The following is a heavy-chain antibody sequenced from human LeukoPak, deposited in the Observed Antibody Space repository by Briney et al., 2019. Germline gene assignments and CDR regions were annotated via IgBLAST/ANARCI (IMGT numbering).Heavy chain of an antibody. CDR1: GFTFSSSA. V-gene: IGHV3-23*01. J-gene: IGHJ4*02. CDR2: ISNNGGYT. D-gene: IGHD6-19*01. CDR3: AKDRAPGIAVAGSKFGFDY. Sequence: GGSLRLSCAASGFTFSSSAMSWVRQAPGKGLEWVSAISNNGGYTYYADSVQGRFTISRDNSKSTLCLQMNNLRVEDTAVYYCAKDRAPGIAVAGSKFGFDYWGQGSLVTVSS.